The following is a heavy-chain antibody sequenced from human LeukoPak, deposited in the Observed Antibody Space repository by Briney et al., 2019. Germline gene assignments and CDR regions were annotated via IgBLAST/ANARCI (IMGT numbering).Heavy chain of an antibody. CDR3: AKNSGSLPYYYYYYMDV. CDR2: IYYSGST. V-gene: IGHV4-30-4*08. Sequence: SQTLSLTCTVSGGSISSGDYYWSWIRQPPGKGLEWIGYIYYSGSTYYNPSLKSRVTISVDTSKNQFSLKLSSVTAADTAVYYCAKNSGSLPYYYYYYMDVWGKGTTVTVSS. J-gene: IGHJ6*03. CDR1: GGSISSGDYY. D-gene: IGHD1-26*01.